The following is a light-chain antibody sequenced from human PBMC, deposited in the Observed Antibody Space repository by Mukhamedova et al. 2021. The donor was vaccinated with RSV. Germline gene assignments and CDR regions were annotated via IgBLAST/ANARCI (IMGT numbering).Light chain of an antibody. Sequence: IYWASTRESGVPDRFSGSGSGTDFTLTISSLQAADVAVYYCQQYYNFPRTFGQGTKVEIK. V-gene: IGKV4-1*01. J-gene: IGKJ1*01. CDR3: QQYYNFPRT. CDR2: WAS.